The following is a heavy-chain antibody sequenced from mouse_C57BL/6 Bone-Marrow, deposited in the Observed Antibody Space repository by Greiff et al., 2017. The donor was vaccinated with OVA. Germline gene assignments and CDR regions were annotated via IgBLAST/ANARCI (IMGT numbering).Heavy chain of an antibody. J-gene: IGHJ4*01. CDR2: LYPGNSDT. V-gene: IGHV1-5*01. Sequence: VQLQQSGTVLARPGASVKMSCKTSGYTFTSYWLHWVKQRPGQGLEWIGALYPGNSDTSYNQKFTGTAKLTAVTSASTAYMELSSLTNEDSAVYYCTRDTYYLYAMDYWGQGTSVTVSS. CDR1: GYTFTSYW. CDR3: TRDTYYLYAMDY. D-gene: IGHD1-1*01.